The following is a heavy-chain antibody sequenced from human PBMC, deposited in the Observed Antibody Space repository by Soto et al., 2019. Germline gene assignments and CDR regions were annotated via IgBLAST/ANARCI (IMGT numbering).Heavy chain of an antibody. V-gene: IGHV4-30-2*01. J-gene: IGHJ6*02. D-gene: IGHD4-17*01. CDR3: ARAHYGDYGYGKDV. CDR2: IYHSGSA. CDR1: GGSISSGGYS. Sequence: QLQLQESGSGLVKPSQTLSLTCAVSGGSISSGGYSWTWIRQPPGKGLEWIGYIYHSGSAYYNPSLKSRVTISVDRSKNQFSLKLRSVTAADTAVYYCARAHYGDYGYGKDVWGQGTTVTVFS.